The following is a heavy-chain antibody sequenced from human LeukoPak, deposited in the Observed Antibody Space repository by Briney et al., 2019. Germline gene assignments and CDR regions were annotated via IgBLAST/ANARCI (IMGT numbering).Heavy chain of an antibody. CDR3: ARGPAYGARSDLFDS. CDR2: ISWNSGSI. J-gene: IGHJ4*02. Sequence: SGGSLRLSCAASGFTFDDYAMHWVRQAPGKGLEWVSGISWNSGSIGYADSVKGRFTIARDDTKNSLYLQMNSLRADDTAVYYCARGPAYGARSDLFDSWGQGTLVTVSS. CDR1: GFTFDDYA. V-gene: IGHV3-9*01. D-gene: IGHD3-10*01.